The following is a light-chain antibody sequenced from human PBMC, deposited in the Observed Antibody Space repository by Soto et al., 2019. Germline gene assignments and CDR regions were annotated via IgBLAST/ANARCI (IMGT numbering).Light chain of an antibody. CDR1: SSDVGGYNY. V-gene: IGLV2-14*01. CDR3: SSYTSSSTRV. Sequence: QSVLTQPACVSGSPGQSSTISYTGTSSDVGGYNYVSWYQQHPGKAPKLMIYDVSNRPSGVSNRFSGSKSGNTASLTISGLQAEDEADYYCSSYTSSSTRVFGGGTKLTVL. CDR2: DVS. J-gene: IGLJ3*02.